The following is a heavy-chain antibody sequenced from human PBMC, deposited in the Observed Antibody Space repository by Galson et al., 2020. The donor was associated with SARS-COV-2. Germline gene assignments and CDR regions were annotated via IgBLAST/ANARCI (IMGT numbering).Heavy chain of an antibody. CDR1: GFTFRNYV. J-gene: IGHJ6*02. V-gene: IGHV3-23*01. CDR2: ITGSGGRT. CDR3: AKDGIPDYSVSGRAAYGMDV. D-gene: IGHD3-10*01. Sequence: GGSLRLSCAASGFTFRNYVMSWVRQAPGKGLEWVSGITGSGGRTAYVDSVRGRFPISRDTSKNTVYLQMNSLRAEDTAVYDCAKDGIPDYSVSGRAAYGMDVWGQGTTVTVSS.